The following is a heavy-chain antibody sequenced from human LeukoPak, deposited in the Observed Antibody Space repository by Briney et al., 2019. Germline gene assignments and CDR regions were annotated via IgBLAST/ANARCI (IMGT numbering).Heavy chain of an antibody. Sequence: SEALSLACPVSGGSISSSSYYWGWIRPPPGKGLEWIGSIYYSGSTYYNPSLKSRVTISVDRSKNQFSLKLSSVTAADTAVYYCARFCSSTSCPRGYFDYWGQGTLVTVSS. CDR2: IYYSGST. CDR1: GGSISSSSYY. V-gene: IGHV4-39*07. CDR3: ARFCSSTSCPRGYFDY. J-gene: IGHJ4*02. D-gene: IGHD2-2*01.